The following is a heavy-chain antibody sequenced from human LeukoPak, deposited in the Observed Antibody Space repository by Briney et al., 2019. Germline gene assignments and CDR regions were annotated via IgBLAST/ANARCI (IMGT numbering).Heavy chain of an antibody. CDR2: ISSSSSYI. CDR1: GFTFSNFG. Sequence: GGSLTLSCAASGFTFSNFGINWVRQAPGKGLEWVSSISSSSSYISYADSVKGRFTISRDNAKNSLDLQMNSLRAEDTAVYYCAIDRYSSGWYTFDYWGQGTQVPLSS. CDR3: AIDRYSSGWYTFDY. V-gene: IGHV3-21*01. J-gene: IGHJ4*02. D-gene: IGHD6-19*01.